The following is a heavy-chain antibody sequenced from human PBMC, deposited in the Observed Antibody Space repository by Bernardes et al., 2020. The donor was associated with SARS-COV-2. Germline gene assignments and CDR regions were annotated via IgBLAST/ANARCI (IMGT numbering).Heavy chain of an antibody. J-gene: IGHJ4*02. Sequence: ASVKVSCKTSGYTFTAYDMHWVRQAPGQGLEWLGWINPSRGNTNYAQKFQGRVTMTRDTSITRAYMELSGLKSADPAVYYCARGPVGTPDFWGQGTLVTVSS. CDR2: INPSRGNT. V-gene: IGHV1-2*02. CDR3: ARGPVGTPDF. CDR1: GYTFTAYD. D-gene: IGHD1-26*01.